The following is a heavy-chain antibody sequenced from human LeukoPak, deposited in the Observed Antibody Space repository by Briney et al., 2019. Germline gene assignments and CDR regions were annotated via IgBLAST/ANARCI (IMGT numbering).Heavy chain of an antibody. D-gene: IGHD6-13*01. V-gene: IGHV3-23*01. J-gene: IGHJ4*02. CDR1: GFTFSTYW. CDR3: AKTRPLDSSSWSHGDY. Sequence: GGSLRLSCSASGFTFSTYWMSWVRQAPGKGLEWVSAISGSGDSTYYGDSVKGRFTISRDNSKNTLYLQMNSLRAEDTAVYYCAKTRPLDSSSWSHGDYWGQGTLVTVSS. CDR2: ISGSGDST.